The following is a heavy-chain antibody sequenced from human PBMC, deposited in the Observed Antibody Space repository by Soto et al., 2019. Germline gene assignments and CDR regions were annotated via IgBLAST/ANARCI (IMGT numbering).Heavy chain of an antibody. CDR2: INSAGST. CDR1: GFDASVNY. V-gene: IGHV3-66*01. Sequence: EVQLVESGGTLVQPGGSLRLSCAASGFDASVNYMTWVRQAPGKGLELVTAINSAGSTFYADSVKGRFTISRDNSKNTLYLQMNSLRVEDTAMYYCVRENYYYGMDVWGQGTAVTVSS. J-gene: IGHJ6*02. CDR3: VRENYYYGMDV.